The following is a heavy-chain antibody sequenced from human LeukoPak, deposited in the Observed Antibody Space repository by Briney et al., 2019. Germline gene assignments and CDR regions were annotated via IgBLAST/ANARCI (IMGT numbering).Heavy chain of an antibody. J-gene: IGHJ4*02. D-gene: IGHD6-6*01. CDR1: GYTFTSYD. CDR2: MNPNSGNT. Sequence: ASVKVSCKASGYTFTSYDINWVRQATGRGLEWMGWMNPNSGNTGYAQKFQGRVTMTRNTSISTAYMELSSLRSEDTAVYYCARGKARVYSSSPADYWGQGTLVTVSS. V-gene: IGHV1-8*01. CDR3: ARGKARVYSSSPADY.